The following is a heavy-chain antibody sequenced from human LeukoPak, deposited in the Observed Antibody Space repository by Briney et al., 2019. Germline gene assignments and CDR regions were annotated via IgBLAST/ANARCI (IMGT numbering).Heavy chain of an antibody. Sequence: RSGGSLRLSCAASGFTLSSYAMTWVRQAPGRGLEWVANIKDGGSERNYVDSVKGRFTISRDNAKNSLYLQMDSLRAEDTAVYYCARGYSISYWGQGTLVTVSS. J-gene: IGHJ4*02. V-gene: IGHV3-7*01. CDR2: IKDGGSER. CDR1: GFTLSSYA. D-gene: IGHD2-21*01. CDR3: ARGYSISY.